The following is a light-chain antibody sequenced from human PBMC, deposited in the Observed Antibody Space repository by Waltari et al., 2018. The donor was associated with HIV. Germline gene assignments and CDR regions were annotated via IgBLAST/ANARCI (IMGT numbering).Light chain of an antibody. Sequence: QSALTQPPSASGPPGQSVTIPCTGTSRDVGVYNYISWYQQHPGKAPKLMIFEVTKRPSGVPDRFSGSKSGNTASLTVSGLQAEDEAVYYCCSYAGSDVVFGGGTKLTVL. CDR1: SRDVGVYNY. CDR3: CSYAGSDVV. J-gene: IGLJ2*01. V-gene: IGLV2-8*01. CDR2: EVT.